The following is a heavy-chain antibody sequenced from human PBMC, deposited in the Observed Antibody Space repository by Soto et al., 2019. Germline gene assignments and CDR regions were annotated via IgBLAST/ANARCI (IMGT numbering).Heavy chain of an antibody. Sequence: SETLSLTCTVSGGSISSSSYYWGWIRQPPGKGLEWIGSIYYSGSTYYNPSLKGRVTISVDTSKNQFSLKLSSVTAADTAVYYCARQVYSGSFFYYYGMDVWGQGTTVTVSS. D-gene: IGHD1-26*01. CDR2: IYYSGST. J-gene: IGHJ6*02. CDR3: ARQVYSGSFFYYYGMDV. CDR1: GGSISSSSYY. V-gene: IGHV4-39*01.